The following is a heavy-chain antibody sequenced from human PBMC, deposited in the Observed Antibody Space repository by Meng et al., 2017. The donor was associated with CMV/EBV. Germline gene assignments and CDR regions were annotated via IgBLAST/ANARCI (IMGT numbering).Heavy chain of an antibody. CDR3: ARSGYCSSTSCSKTSIGVDDY. D-gene: IGHD2-2*01. J-gene: IGHJ4*02. CDR2: IIPILGIA. Sequence: SVKVSCKASGGTFSSYAISWVRQAPGQGLEWMGGIIPILGIASYAQKFQGRVTMTRDTSTSTVYMELSSLRSEDTAVYYCARSGYCSSTSCSKTSIGVDDYWGQGTLVTVSS. CDR1: GGTFSSYA. V-gene: IGHV1-69*10.